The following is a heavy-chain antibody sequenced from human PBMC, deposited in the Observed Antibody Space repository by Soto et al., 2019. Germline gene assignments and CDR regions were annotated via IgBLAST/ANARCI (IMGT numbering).Heavy chain of an antibody. V-gene: IGHV4-4*07. D-gene: IGHD1-26*01. J-gene: IGHJ4*02. Sequence: KTSETLSLTCTVSGGSISSYYWSWIRQPAGKGLEWIGRIYTSGSTNYNPSLKSRVTMSVDTSKNQFSLKLSSVTAADTAVYYCARDKPSGSSYYFDYWGQGTLVTVSS. CDR3: ARDKPSGSSYYFDY. CDR2: IYTSGST. CDR1: GGSISSYY.